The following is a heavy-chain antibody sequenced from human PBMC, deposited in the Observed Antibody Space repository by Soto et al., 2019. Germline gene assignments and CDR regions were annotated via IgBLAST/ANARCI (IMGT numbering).Heavy chain of an antibody. CDR2: IVVGSGNT. J-gene: IGHJ4*02. D-gene: IGHD1-26*01. V-gene: IGHV1-58*02. CDR3: AADAGVGAPLDY. Sequence: QMQLVQSGPEVKKPGTSVKVSCKASGFTFTSSVMQWVRQARGPRLEWIGWIVVGSGNTNYAQKFQERVTITRDMSTSTAYMELSSLRSEDTAVYYCAADAGVGAPLDYWGQGTLVTVSS. CDR1: GFTFTSSV.